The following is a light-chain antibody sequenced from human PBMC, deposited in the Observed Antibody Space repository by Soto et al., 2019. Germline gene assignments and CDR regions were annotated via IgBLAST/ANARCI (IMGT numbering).Light chain of an antibody. Sequence: EIVLTQSPATLSLSPGERATLSCRASQSVSSYLAWYQQKPGQAPRLLIYDASNRATGIPARFSGSGSVTDFTLTISSLEPEDFAVYCCQQRSNWPPYTFGQGTKLEIK. J-gene: IGKJ2*01. V-gene: IGKV3-11*01. CDR3: QQRSNWPPYT. CDR1: QSVSSY. CDR2: DAS.